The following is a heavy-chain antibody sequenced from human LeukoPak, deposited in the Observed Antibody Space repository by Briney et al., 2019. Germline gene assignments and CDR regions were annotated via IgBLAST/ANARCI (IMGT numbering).Heavy chain of an antibody. D-gene: IGHD2-2*01. V-gene: IGHV3-30-3*01. CDR1: GFTFSSYA. J-gene: IGHJ3*02. Sequence: PGGSLRLSCAASGFTFSSYAMHWVRQAPGKGLEWVAVISYDGSNKYYADSVKGRFTISRDNSKNTLYLQMNSLRAEDTAVYYCARDETGYCSSTSCSYAFDIWGQGTMVTVSS. CDR2: ISYDGSNK. CDR3: ARDETGYCSSTSCSYAFDI.